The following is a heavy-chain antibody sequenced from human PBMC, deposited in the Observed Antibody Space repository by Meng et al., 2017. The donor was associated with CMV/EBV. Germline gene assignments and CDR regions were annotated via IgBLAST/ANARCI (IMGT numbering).Heavy chain of an antibody. CDR2: ISSSSSTI. Sequence: SCAASGFAFSSYSMNWVRQAPGKGLEWVSYISSSSSTIYYADSVKGRFTISRDNAKNSLYLQMNSLRAEDTAVYYCARETWQWLVGVWGQGTTVTVSS. V-gene: IGHV3-48*04. D-gene: IGHD6-19*01. CDR3: ARETWQWLVGV. J-gene: IGHJ6*02. CDR1: GFAFSSYS.